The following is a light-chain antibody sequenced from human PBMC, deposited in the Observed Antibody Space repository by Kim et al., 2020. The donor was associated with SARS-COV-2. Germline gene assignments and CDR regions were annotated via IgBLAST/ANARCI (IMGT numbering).Light chain of an antibody. CDR3: PACDSGMII. J-gene: IGLJ7*01. CDR2: EDV. CDR1: KLGDRH. V-gene: IGLV3-1*01. Sequence: PPGQIGIFSCSGAKLGDRHAHWFQQKQGQAPLLVIYEDVRRPSGAPERFSASNSGNTATLTIRGTHAMDEADYYCPACDSGMIIFGGGTQLTVL.